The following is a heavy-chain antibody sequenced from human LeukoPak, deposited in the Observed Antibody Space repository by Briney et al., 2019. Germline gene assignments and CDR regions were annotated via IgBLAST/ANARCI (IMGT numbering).Heavy chain of an antibody. V-gene: IGHV1-2*02. J-gene: IGHJ3*02. CDR2: INPNSGGT. CDR1: GYTFTGYY. Sequence: ASVKVSCKASGYTFTGYYMHWVRQAPGQGLEWMGWINPNSGGTNYAQKFQGRVTMTRDTSISTAYMELSRLRSDDTAVYYCARGAPYGYCSSTCCYWADDAFDIWGQGTMVTVSS. CDR3: ARGAPYGYCSSTCCYWADDAFDI. D-gene: IGHD2-2*03.